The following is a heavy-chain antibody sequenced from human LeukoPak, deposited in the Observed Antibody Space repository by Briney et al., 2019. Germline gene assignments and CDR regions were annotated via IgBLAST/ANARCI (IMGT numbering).Heavy chain of an antibody. CDR1: GYTFTDYY. D-gene: IGHD2-21*01. CDR2: VDPEDGET. Sequence: GATVKISCKVSGYTFTDYYMHWVRQAPGKGLEWMGLVDPEDGETIYAEKFQGRVTITADTSTDTAYMELSSLRSEDTAVYYCAILAYCGGDCPFDYWGQGTLVTVSS. J-gene: IGHJ4*02. CDR3: AILAYCGGDCPFDY. V-gene: IGHV1-69-2*01.